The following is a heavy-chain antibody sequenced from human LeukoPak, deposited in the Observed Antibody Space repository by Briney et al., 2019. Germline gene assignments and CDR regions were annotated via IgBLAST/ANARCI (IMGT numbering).Heavy chain of an antibody. CDR1: GYTLSAYY. Sequence: ASMKVSCKASGYTLSAYYKHWVRQAPGQRLEWMGRINPDNGATNYAQKFQGRVTMTRDTSINTAYMELSRLRSDDTAVYYCASKYCSGGNCDFPLLDYWGQGTLVTVSS. CDR2: INPDNGAT. V-gene: IGHV1-2*06. J-gene: IGHJ4*02. D-gene: IGHD2-15*01. CDR3: ASKYCSGGNCDFPLLDY.